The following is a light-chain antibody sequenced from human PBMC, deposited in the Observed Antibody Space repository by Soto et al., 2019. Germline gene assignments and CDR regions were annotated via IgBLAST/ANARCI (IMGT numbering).Light chain of an antibody. J-gene: IGKJ2*01. CDR3: LQSDSFPHT. CDR2: ASS. V-gene: IGKV1-12*01. Sequence: DIQMTQSPSSVSASVGDRVTLTCRASQGISSWLAWYQQKPGKAPKLLIYASSSLQSGVPSRFSGSGSETHFTLTISSLQPEDSATYYCLQSDSFPHTFGQGTKLEIK. CDR1: QGISSW.